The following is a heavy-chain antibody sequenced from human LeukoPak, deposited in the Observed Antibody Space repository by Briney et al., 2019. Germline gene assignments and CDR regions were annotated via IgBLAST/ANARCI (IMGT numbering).Heavy chain of an antibody. CDR2: IDPSDSYT. V-gene: IGHV5-10-1*01. Sequence: GESLRISSKGSGYSFTSNWISWVRKMPGKGLEWMGRIDPSDSYTNYSPSFQGHVTISADKSISTAYLQWSSLKASDTAMYYCARQPEGTWFDPWGDGTVGAVSS. CDR1: GYSFTSNW. J-gene: IGHJ5*02. D-gene: IGHD1-1*01. CDR3: ARQPEGTWFDP.